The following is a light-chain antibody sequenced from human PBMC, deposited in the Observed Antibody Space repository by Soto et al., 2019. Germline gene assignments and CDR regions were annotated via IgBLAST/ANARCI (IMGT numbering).Light chain of an antibody. V-gene: IGLV1-36*01. CDR2: YDD. Sequence: QSVLTQPPSVSEAPRQRVTISCSGSSSDIGNNAVNWYQQLPGKAPKLLIYYDDLLPSGVSDRFSGSKSGTSASLAISGLQCEDEADDYCAAWDDSVNGYVFGIGTKVTVL. J-gene: IGLJ1*01. CDR1: SSDIGNNA. CDR3: AAWDDSVNGYV.